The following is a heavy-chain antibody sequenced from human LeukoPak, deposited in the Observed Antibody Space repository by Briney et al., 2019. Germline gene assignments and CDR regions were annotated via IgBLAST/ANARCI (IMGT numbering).Heavy chain of an antibody. J-gene: IGHJ4*02. D-gene: IGHD6-19*01. CDR2: IYYSGNT. V-gene: IGHV4-31*03. CDR1: GGSVSSGDYC. Sequence: SETLSLTCTVSGGSVSSGDYCWSWIRQLPGKGLEWIGYIYYSGNTYYNPSLKSRLTISVDTSKNQFSLKLSSVTAADTAVYYCARRRGNTSGFQGYYFDYWGQGTLVTVS. CDR3: ARRRGNTSGFQGYYFDY.